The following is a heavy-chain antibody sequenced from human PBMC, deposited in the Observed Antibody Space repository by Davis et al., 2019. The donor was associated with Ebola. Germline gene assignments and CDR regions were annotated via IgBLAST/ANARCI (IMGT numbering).Heavy chain of an antibody. CDR1: GYTFTGYY. D-gene: IGHD3-16*01. V-gene: IGHV1-2*02. CDR3: ARDLGDLTHATVFDY. Sequence: AASVKVSCKASGYTFTGYYMHWVRQAPGQGLEWMGWINPNSGGTNYAQKFQGRVTITADKSTSTAYMELSSLRSEDTAAYYCARDLGDLTHATVFDYWGQGTLVTVSS. CDR2: INPNSGGT. J-gene: IGHJ4*02.